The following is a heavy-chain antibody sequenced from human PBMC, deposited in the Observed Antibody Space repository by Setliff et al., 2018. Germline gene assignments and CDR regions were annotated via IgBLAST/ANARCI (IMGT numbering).Heavy chain of an antibody. J-gene: IGHJ6*03. CDR1: GDTFNTYT. D-gene: IGHD7-27*01. CDR2: IIPLLETV. Sequence: GASVKVSCKASGDTFNTYTLSWVRQAPGQGLEWMGGIIPLLETVKYAQKFQGRLTITADKSTSTGYMELSSLTSEDTAVYHCAKEGMRYWGSPGYMDVWGKGTTVTVSS. CDR3: AKEGMRYWGSPGYMDV. V-gene: IGHV1-69*06.